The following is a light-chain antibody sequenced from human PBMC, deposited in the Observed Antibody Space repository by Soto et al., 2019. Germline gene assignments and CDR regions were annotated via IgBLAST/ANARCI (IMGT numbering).Light chain of an antibody. J-gene: IGKJ4*01. CDR1: QSVRSNS. V-gene: IGKV3-20*01. CDR3: QQYGTSPLT. Sequence: EIVLTQSPRTLSLSPGESATLSCTASQSVRSNSLAWYQQKPGQAPRLLMFGASGRATGTPPRFSGRGSGTNFTLTITTLEPDDFAVYYCQQYGTSPLTFGGGTKVDI. CDR2: GAS.